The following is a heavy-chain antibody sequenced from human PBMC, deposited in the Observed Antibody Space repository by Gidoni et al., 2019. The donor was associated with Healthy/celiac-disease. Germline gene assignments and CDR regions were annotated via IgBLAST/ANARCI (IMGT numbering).Heavy chain of an antibody. CDR2: IYSGGST. CDR1: GFTVSSSY. CDR3: ARTLREMSYLDY. D-gene: IGHD3-16*01. J-gene: IGHJ4*02. Sequence: EVQLVESGGGLIQPGGSLRLSCAASGFTVSSSYMSWVRQAPGKGLEWVSVIYSGGSTYYADSVKGRFTISRDNSKNTLYLQMNSLRAEDTAVYYCARTLREMSYLDYWGQGTLVTVSS. V-gene: IGHV3-53*01.